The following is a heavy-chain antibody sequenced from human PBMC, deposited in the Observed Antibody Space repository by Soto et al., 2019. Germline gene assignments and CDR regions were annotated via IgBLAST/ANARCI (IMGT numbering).Heavy chain of an antibody. CDR3: ARMSSSSWSNGFDP. D-gene: IGHD6-13*01. CDR2: ISYSGST. V-gene: IGHV4-31*03. Sequence: PSETLSLTCTVSGGSLSSGNYFWNWIRQHPGKGLGWIGYISYSGSTYSNPSLKSRLSMSVDTSKNQFSLKLSSVTAADTAVYYCARMSSSSWSNGFDPWGQGTLVTGSS. J-gene: IGHJ5*02. CDR1: GGSLSSGNYF.